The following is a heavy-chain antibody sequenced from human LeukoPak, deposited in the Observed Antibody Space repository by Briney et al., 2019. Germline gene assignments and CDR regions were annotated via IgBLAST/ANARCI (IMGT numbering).Heavy chain of an antibody. CDR1: RFTFSNYN. CDR2: ISSSSSYI. V-gene: IGHV3-21*01. Sequence: PGGSLRLSCATSRFTFSNYNMNWVRQAPGKGLEWVSSISSSSSYIFYADSVRGRFTISRDNAKNSLYLQMNSLRAEDTAVYYCARESATGRTRGDGFFDYWGQGTLVTVSS. D-gene: IGHD6-13*01. J-gene: IGHJ4*02. CDR3: ARESATGRTRGDGFFDY.